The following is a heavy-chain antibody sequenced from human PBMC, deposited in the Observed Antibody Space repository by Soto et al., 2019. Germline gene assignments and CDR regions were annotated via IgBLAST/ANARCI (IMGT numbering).Heavy chain of an antibody. CDR2: IYYSGST. CDR3: ARRGGETRSRFDP. J-gene: IGHJ5*02. V-gene: IGHV4-39*01. Sequence: SETLSLTCTVSGGSISSSSYYWGWIRQPPGKGLEWIGSIYYSGSTYYNPSLKSRVTISVDTSKNQFSLKLSSVTAADTAVYYCARRGGETRSRFDPWGQGTLVTVYS. CDR1: GGSISSSSYY. D-gene: IGHD3-10*01.